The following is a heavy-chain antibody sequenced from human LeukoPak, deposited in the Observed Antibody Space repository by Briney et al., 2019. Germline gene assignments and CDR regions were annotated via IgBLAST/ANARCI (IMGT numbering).Heavy chain of an antibody. J-gene: IGHJ4*02. Sequence: GGSLRLSCAASGFTFDDYGMSWVRQAPGKGLEWVSGINWNGGSTGYADSVKGRFTISRDNAKNSLYLQMNSLRAEDTALYYCAKGRYCSGGSCSYYFDYWGQGTLVTVSS. D-gene: IGHD2-15*01. V-gene: IGHV3-20*04. CDR1: GFTFDDYG. CDR2: INWNGGST. CDR3: AKGRYCSGGSCSYYFDY.